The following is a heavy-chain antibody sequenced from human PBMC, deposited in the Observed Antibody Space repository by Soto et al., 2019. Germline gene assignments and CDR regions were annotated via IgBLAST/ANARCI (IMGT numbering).Heavy chain of an antibody. CDR2: IIPIFSSR. CDR3: ARGETYLGV. D-gene: IGHD3-16*01. J-gene: IGHJ6*02. Sequence: QVPLVQSGDEVKKPGSSVKVSCKTSRDTFNKYAFNWVRQAPGQGLEWMGWIIPIFSSRNYAEKFQGRVTITADDSTSTAYMELRSLRFEDTAVYYCARGETYLGVWGQGTTVTVSS. CDR1: RDTFNKYA. V-gene: IGHV1-69*01.